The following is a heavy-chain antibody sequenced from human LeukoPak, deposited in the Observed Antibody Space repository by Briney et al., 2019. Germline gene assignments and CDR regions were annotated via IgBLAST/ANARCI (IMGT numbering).Heavy chain of an antibody. CDR3: ARKVRGDYFDY. J-gene: IGHJ4*02. D-gene: IGHD3-10*01. V-gene: IGHV3-11*04. Sequence: GGSLRLSCAASGFTFSDYYMSWIRQAPGKGLEWVSYISSSSGVIYFTDSVKGRFTISRDNAKNSLYLQMNSLRAEDTAVYYCARKVRGDYFDYWGQGTLVTVSS. CDR1: GFTFSDYY. CDR2: ISSSSGVI.